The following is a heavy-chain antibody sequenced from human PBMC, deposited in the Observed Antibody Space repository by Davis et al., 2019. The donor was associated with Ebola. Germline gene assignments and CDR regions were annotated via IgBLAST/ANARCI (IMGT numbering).Heavy chain of an antibody. J-gene: IGHJ6*03. CDR1: GSSIISDPYY. D-gene: IGHD3-3*01. CDR3: ARDLVRGVNYDFWSGPYYMDV. Sequence: PSETLSLTCTVSGSSIISDPYYWSWIRQPGGKGLEWIGLIYTSGSTNYNPSLKSRVTMSLDTSKNQFSLKLSSVTAADTAVYYCARDLVRGVNYDFWSGPYYMDVWGKGTTVTVSS. V-gene: IGHV4-4*07. CDR2: IYTSGST.